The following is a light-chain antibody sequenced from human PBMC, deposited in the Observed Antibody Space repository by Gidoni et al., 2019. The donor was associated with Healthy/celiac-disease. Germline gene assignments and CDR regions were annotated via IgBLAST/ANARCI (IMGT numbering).Light chain of an antibody. V-gene: IGKV1-27*01. CDR1: QGISNY. CDR3: RKYNSARLT. Sequence: DIQMTQSPSSLSASVGDRVTITCRASQGISNYLAWYQQKPGKVPKLLIDAASMLQSGVPSRFSGSGSGTEFTLTISSLPPEDVETYYCRKYNSARLTFGRGTKVEI. J-gene: IGKJ4*01. CDR2: AAS.